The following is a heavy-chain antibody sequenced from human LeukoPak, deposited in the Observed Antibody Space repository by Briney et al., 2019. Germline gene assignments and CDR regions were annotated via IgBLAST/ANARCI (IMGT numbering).Heavy chain of an antibody. D-gene: IGHD1-26*01. CDR2: IYYIGTS. CDR1: GDSINTSNYF. J-gene: IGHJ4*02. Sequence: PSETLSLTCTVSGDSINTSNYFWGWIRQSTGKGLEWIGNIYYIGTSDYNPSLKSRVTISIDTSKNQFSLNLRSVTAADTAFYYCARHRSGSYIRYFDFWGREPWSPSPQ. CDR3: ARHRSGSYIRYFDF. V-gene: IGHV4-39*01.